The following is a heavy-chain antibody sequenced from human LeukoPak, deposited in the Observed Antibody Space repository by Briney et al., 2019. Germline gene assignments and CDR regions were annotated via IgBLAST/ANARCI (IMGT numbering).Heavy chain of an antibody. J-gene: IGHJ4*02. CDR2: ISSSGSPI. V-gene: IGHV3-11*04. CDR3: ARGSFLITFGEFIG. Sequence: GGSLSLSCALSGFTFSDFYMRWIRRAPGEGVEWGSYISSSGSPIFYADSVKGRFTIQRDSAKNTLSLQVNSVSAGARPVFYCARGSFLITFGEFIGWGQGTLVTVSS. D-gene: IGHD3-16*02. CDR1: GFTFSDFY.